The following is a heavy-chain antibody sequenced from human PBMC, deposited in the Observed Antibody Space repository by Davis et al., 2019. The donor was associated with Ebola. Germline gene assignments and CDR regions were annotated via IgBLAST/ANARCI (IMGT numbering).Heavy chain of an antibody. J-gene: IGHJ5*02. D-gene: IGHD6-19*01. CDR1: AGSISGYY. CDR3: ARGGAVAGP. V-gene: IGHV4-34*01. CDR2: INHSGWT. Sequence: SETLSLTCAVSAGSISGYYWSWIRHPPRTGLEWIGEINHSGWTNYYPSLKTRVTISVDTSKNQFSLKLSSVTAAEAAVYYCARGGAVAGPWGQGTLVTVSS.